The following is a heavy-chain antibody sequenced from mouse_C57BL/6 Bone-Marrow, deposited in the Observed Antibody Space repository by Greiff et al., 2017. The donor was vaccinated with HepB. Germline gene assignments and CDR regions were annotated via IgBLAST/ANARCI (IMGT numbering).Heavy chain of an antibody. V-gene: IGHV1-82*01. Sequence: QVQLQQSGPELVKPGASVKISCKASGYAFSSSWMNWVKQRPGKGLEWIGRIYPGDGDTNYNGKFKGKATLTADKSSSTAYMRLSSLTSEDSAVYFCARGGVYWGQGTTLTVSS. CDR2: IYPGDGDT. CDR1: GYAFSSSW. CDR3: ARGGVY. J-gene: IGHJ2*01.